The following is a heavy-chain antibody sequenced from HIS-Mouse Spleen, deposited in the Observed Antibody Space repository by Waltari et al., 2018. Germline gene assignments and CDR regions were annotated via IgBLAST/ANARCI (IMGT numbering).Heavy chain of an antibody. J-gene: IGHJ1*01. D-gene: IGHD3-3*01. CDR3: ARGGDFWSGYRAEYFQH. V-gene: IGHV4-4*07. CDR1: GGSISSYY. Sequence: QVQLQESGPGLVKPSETLSLTCTVSGGSISSYYWSWIRQPAGKGLEWIGRIYTSGSTNYNPSLKSRVTMSVDTSKNQFSLKLSSVTAADTAVYYCARGGDFWSGYRAEYFQHWGQGTLVTVSS. CDR2: IYTSGST.